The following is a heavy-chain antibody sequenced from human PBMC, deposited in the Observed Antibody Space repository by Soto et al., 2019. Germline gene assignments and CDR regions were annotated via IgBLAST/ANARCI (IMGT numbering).Heavy chain of an antibody. CDR1: GFTFSSYW. CDR2: INSDGSST. J-gene: IGHJ4*02. Sequence: GGSLRLSCAASGFTFSSYWMHWVRQAPGKGLVWVSRINSDGSSTSYADSVKGRFTISRDNAKNSLYLQMNSLRAEDTAVYYCARSAPRAKSIAARPDYWGQGTLVTVSS. V-gene: IGHV3-74*01. CDR3: ARSAPRAKSIAARPDY. D-gene: IGHD6-6*01.